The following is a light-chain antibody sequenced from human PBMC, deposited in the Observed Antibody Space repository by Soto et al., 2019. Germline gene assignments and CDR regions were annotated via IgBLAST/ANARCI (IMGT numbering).Light chain of an antibody. Sequence: EIVLTQSPGTLSLSPGERATLSCRASQSVRSTHLAWYQQKPGQAPRLLIYDASNTVTGIPARFSGSGSGTDFTLTISSLEPEDFAVYYCQQRSNWPITFGQGTRLEIK. J-gene: IGKJ5*01. CDR2: DAS. CDR1: QSVRSTH. V-gene: IGKV3-11*01. CDR3: QQRSNWPIT.